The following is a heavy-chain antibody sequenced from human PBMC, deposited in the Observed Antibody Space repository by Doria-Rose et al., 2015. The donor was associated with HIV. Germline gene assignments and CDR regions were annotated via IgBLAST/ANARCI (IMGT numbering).Heavy chain of an antibody. CDR2: TSGSGDRT. Sequence: PGGSLRLSCAASALSFRDYAMTWVRQAPGKGLEWVSATSGSGDRTYYADSEKGRFTISRDSSKNTVYLQMNSLRAEDTAIYYCVRASGVARYYYESKDGFDPWGQGTLVTVSS. J-gene: IGHJ5*02. CDR1: ALSFRDYA. CDR3: VRASGVARYYYESKDGFDP. D-gene: IGHD3-22*01. V-gene: IGHV3-23*01.